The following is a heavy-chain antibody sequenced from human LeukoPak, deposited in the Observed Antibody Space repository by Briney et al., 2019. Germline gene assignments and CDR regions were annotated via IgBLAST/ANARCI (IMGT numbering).Heavy chain of an antibody. V-gene: IGHV1-69*05. CDR2: IIPIFGTA. D-gene: IGHD1-1*01. J-gene: IGHJ4*02. CDR3: ARGRQLNGDY. Sequence: TVKVSCKAPGGTFSSYAISWVRQAPGQGLEWMGGIIPIFGTANYAQKFQGRVTMTRNTSISTAYMELSSLRSEDTAVYYCARGRQLNGDYWGQGTLVTVSS. CDR1: GGTFSSYA.